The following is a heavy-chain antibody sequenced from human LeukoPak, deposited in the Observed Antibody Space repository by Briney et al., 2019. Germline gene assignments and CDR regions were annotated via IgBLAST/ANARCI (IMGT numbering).Heavy chain of an antibody. Sequence: GGSLRLSCAASGFTFSSYAMHWVRQAPGKGLEWVAVISYDGSNKYYADSVKGRFTISRDNSKNTLYLQMNSLRAEDTAVYYCAKDRSYCSSTSCYNWFDPWGQGTLVTVSS. V-gene: IGHV3-30-3*01. J-gene: IGHJ5*02. CDR3: AKDRSYCSSTSCYNWFDP. CDR2: ISYDGSNK. CDR1: GFTFSSYA. D-gene: IGHD2-2*01.